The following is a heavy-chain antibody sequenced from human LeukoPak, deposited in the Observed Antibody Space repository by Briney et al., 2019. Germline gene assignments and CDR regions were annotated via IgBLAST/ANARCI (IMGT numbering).Heavy chain of an antibody. Sequence: SETLSLTCTVSGGSISTYYWSWIRQSPGKGLEWIGSIYYSGSTNYNPSLKSRVTISVDTSKNQFSLELSSVTAADTAVYYCAGNLTRHTFDIWGQGTMVTVSS. CDR1: GGSISTYY. V-gene: IGHV4-59*08. D-gene: IGHD1-1*01. CDR3: AGNLTRHTFDI. CDR2: IYYSGST. J-gene: IGHJ3*02.